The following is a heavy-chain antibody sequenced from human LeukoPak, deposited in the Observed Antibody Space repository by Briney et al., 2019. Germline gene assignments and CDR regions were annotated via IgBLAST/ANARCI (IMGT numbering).Heavy chain of an antibody. CDR2: INHSGST. J-gene: IGHJ6*02. V-gene: IGHV4-34*01. CDR1: GGSFSGYY. CDR3: ARAGDFWSGYSPYYYYYYGMDV. Sequence: SETLSLTCAVYGGSFSGYYWSWIRQPPGKGLEWIGEINHSGSTNYNPSLKSRVTISVDTSKNQFSLKLSPVTAADTAVYYCARAGDFWSGYSPYYYYYYGMDVWGQGTTVTVSS. D-gene: IGHD3-3*01.